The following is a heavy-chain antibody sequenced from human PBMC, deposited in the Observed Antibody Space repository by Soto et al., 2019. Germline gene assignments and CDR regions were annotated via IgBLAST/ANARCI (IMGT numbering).Heavy chain of an antibody. CDR1: GGTFSSYA. D-gene: IGHD2-15*01. V-gene: IGHV1-69*06. J-gene: IGHJ1*01. CDR2: IIPIFGTA. Sequence: SVKVSCKASGGTFSSYAISWVRQAPGQGLEWMGGIIPIFGTANYAQKFQGRVTITADKSTSTAYMELSSLRSEDTAVYYCAREGVVAATRYFQHWGQGTLVTVSS. CDR3: AREGVVAATRYFQH.